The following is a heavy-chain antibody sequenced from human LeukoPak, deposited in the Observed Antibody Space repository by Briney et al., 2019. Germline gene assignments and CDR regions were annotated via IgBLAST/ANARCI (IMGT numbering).Heavy chain of an antibody. CDR3: ARDPPYYYGSGSS. CDR2: IKQDGSEK. D-gene: IGHD3-10*01. Sequence: PGGSLRLSCAASGLTFSSYWMSWVRQAPGKGLEWVANIKQDGSEKYYVDSVKGRFTISRDNAKNSLYLQMNSLRAEDTAVYYCARDPPYYYGSGSSWGQGTLVTVSS. V-gene: IGHV3-7*01. J-gene: IGHJ4*02. CDR1: GLTFSSYW.